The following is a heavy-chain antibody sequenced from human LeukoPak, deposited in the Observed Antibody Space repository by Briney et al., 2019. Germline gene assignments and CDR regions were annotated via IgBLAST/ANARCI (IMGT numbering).Heavy chain of an antibody. Sequence: GASVKVSCKASGGTFSSYAISWVRQAPGQGLEWMGGIIPIFGTANYAQKFQGRVTITADESTSTAYMELSSLRSEDTAVYYCARGARKPKRTYYDILTGYYSLYYFDYWGQGTLVTVSS. V-gene: IGHV1-69*13. CDR3: ARGARKPKRTYYDILTGYYSLYYFDY. J-gene: IGHJ4*02. CDR2: IIPIFGTA. CDR1: GGTFSSYA. D-gene: IGHD3-9*01.